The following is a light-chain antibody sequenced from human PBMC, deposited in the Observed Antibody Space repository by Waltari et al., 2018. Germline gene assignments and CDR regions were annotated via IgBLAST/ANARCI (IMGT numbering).Light chain of an antibody. J-gene: IGKJ1*01. V-gene: IGKV2-28*01. Sequence: DVVMTQSPLSLPVTPGEPAYISCRSSESLLHSTGNTYLAWYLQKPGQSPQLLIYLGFARASGVPDRFSVSGSGTDFTLKISRVEAEDVGIYYCMQAIRTPRTFAQGTKVEIK. CDR1: ESLLHSTGNTY. CDR2: LGF. CDR3: MQAIRTPRT.